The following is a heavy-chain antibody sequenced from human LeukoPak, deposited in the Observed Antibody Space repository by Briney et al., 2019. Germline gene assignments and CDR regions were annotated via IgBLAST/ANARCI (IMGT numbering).Heavy chain of an antibody. CDR3: ARKGTVTTPFDY. V-gene: IGHV6-1*01. CDR1: GDSVSGNSAA. CDR2: TYYRSKWLS. D-gene: IGHD4-11*01. Sequence: SQTLSLTCPISGDSVSGNSAAWNWIRQSPSRGLEWLGRTYYRSKWLSDYAVSVKSRITIDADTSKNQFSLQLNSVTPEDTAVYYCARKGTVTTPFDYWGQGILVTVSS. J-gene: IGHJ4*02.